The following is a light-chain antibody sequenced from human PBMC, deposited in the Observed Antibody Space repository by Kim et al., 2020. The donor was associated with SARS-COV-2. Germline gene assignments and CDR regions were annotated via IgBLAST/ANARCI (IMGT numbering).Light chain of an antibody. V-gene: IGKV3-20*01. CDR2: GAS. J-gene: IGKJ5*01. CDR1: RTVTNRY. CDR3: QQYGTSPIT. Sequence: PGERATLPCRPGRTVTNRYLAWYQQKPGQTPRLLIYGASSGGTGIPDRFSGGGSGTDFTLPISGLDTDDFAVYYCQQYGTSPITFGHGTRLEIK.